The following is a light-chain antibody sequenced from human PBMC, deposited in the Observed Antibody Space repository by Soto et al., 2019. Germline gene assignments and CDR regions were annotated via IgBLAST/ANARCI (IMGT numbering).Light chain of an antibody. V-gene: IGLV1-44*01. J-gene: IGLJ2*01. CDR1: SSHIGSNT. CDR3: AAWDDSLNGPV. CDR2: SNN. Sequence: QSALTQPPSASGTPGQRVTISCSGSSSHIGSNTVNWYQQFPGTAPKLLIYSNNRRPSGVPDRFSGSKSGTSASLAISGLQSEDEADYYCAAWDDSLNGPVFGGGTKLTVL.